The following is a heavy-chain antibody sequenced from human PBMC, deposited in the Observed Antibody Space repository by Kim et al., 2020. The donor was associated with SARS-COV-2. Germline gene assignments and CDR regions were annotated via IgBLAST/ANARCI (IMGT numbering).Heavy chain of an antibody. Sequence: ASVKVSCKAFGYTFTSYYIHWVRQAPGQGLEWMGIINPSRGTTNYVQRFQGRLTVTRDTSTGTSYMELSSLRSEDTAVYYCSAGAATSNYYSHDVDVWGQGTTITVSS. CDR2: INPSRGTT. CDR3: SAGAATSNYYSHDVDV. D-gene: IGHD1-26*01. J-gene: IGHJ6*02. V-gene: IGHV1-46*01. CDR1: GYTFTSYY.